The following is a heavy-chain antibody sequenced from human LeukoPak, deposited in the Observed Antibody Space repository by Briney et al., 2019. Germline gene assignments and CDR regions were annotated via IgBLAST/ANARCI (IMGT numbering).Heavy chain of an antibody. Sequence: PGGSLRLSCTASGFTFGDYAMGWFRPAQGKGLGWGCLIRSKANGGTTEYAASVKGTFTISTDDSTSIAYMQMNSLKTEGTAVYYCTAAHPRSGSEYYYYYYMDVWGKGATVTVSS. V-gene: IGHV3-49*03. J-gene: IGHJ6*03. CDR3: TAAHPRSGSEYYYYYYMDV. D-gene: IGHD3-22*01. CDR2: IRSKANGGTT. CDR1: GFTFGDYA.